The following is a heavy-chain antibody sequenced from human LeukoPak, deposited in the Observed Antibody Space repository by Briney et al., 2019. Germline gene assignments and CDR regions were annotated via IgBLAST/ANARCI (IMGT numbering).Heavy chain of an antibody. J-gene: IGHJ4*02. Sequence: PSETLSLTCAVSGGSISSYYWNWIRQPPGKGLEWIGYIYYSGSANDNPSLKSRVTISVDTSKNQFSLKLTSVTTADTAVYYCASGRWPGYFDYWGQGTLVTVSS. CDR2: IYYSGSA. D-gene: IGHD3-16*01. CDR1: GGSISSYY. CDR3: ASGRWPGYFDY. V-gene: IGHV4-59*08.